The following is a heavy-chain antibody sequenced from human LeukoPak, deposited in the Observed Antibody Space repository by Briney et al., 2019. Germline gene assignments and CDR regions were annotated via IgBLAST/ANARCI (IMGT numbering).Heavy chain of an antibody. D-gene: IGHD3-22*01. CDR2: IIPILGIA. Sequence: ASVKVSCKASGGTFSSYAISWVRQAPGQGLEWMGRIIPILGIANYAQKFQGRVTITADKSTSTAYMELSSLRSEDTAVYYCARDLDYYDSSGYPFDYWGQGTLVTVSS. J-gene: IGHJ4*02. V-gene: IGHV1-69*04. CDR3: ARDLDYYDSSGYPFDY. CDR1: GGTFSSYA.